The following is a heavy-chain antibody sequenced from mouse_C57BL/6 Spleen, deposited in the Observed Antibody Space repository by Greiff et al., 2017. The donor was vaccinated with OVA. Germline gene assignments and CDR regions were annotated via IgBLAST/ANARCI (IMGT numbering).Heavy chain of an antibody. Sequence: VQLQESGPELVKPGASVKISCKASGYSFTSYYIHWVKQRPGQGLEWIGWIYPGSGNTKYNEKFKGKATLTADTSSSTAYMQLSSLTSEDSAVYYCARGGDTFYAMDYWGQGTSVTVSS. J-gene: IGHJ4*01. V-gene: IGHV1-66*01. D-gene: IGHD5-1-1*01. CDR2: IYPGSGNT. CDR3: ARGGDTFYAMDY. CDR1: GYSFTSYY.